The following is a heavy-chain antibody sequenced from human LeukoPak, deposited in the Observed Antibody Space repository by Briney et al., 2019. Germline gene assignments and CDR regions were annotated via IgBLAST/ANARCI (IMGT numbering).Heavy chain of an antibody. CDR3: ARDDYGGIYFDY. V-gene: IGHV4-30-4*08. Sequence: SETLSLTCTVSGGSISSSSYYWGWIRQPPGKGLEWIGYIYYSGSTYYNPSLKSRVTISVDTSKNQFSLKLSSVTAADTAVYYCARDDYGGIYFDYWGQGTLVTVSS. J-gene: IGHJ4*02. D-gene: IGHD4-23*01. CDR1: GGSISSSSYY. CDR2: IYYSGST.